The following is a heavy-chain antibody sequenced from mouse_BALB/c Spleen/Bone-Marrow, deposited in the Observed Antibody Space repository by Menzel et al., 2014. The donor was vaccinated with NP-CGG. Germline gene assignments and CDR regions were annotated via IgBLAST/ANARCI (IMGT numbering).Heavy chain of an antibody. CDR3: TRSDGYYVPHWYFDV. J-gene: IGHJ1*01. Sequence: VKLMESGAELVRPGASVKLSCKASGYTLTSYYMYWVKQRPGQGLEWIGEINPSNGGTNFNEKFKSKATLTVDKSYSTAYMQLSSLTSEDSAVYYCTRSDGYYVPHWYFDVWGAGTTVTVSS. V-gene: IGHV1S81*02. CDR2: INPSNGGT. D-gene: IGHD2-3*01. CDR1: GYTLTSYY.